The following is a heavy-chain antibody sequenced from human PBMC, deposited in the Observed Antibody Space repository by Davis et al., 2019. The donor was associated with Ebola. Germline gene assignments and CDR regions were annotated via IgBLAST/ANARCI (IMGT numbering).Heavy chain of an antibody. V-gene: IGHV4-59*01. CDR3: ARMLSSWLDEEAYYFDY. CDR1: GGSINIYY. J-gene: IGHJ4*02. Sequence: PSETLSLTCTVSGGSINIYYWSWIRQPPGKGLEWLGYLHHSGSTNYNPSLKSRVTISGDTSKKQFSLKLRSVTVADTAVYYCARMLSSWLDEEAYYFDYWGQGTLVTVSS. CDR2: LHHSGST. D-gene: IGHD6-13*01.